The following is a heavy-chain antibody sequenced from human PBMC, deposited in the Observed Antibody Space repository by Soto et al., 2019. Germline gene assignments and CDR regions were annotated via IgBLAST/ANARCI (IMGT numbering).Heavy chain of an antibody. J-gene: IGHJ2*01. CDR2: ISYDGSNK. D-gene: IGHD4-17*01. Sequence: QVQLVESGGGVVQPGRSLRLSCAASGFTFSSYGMHWVRQAPGKGLEWVAVISYDGSNKYYADSAKGRFTNSRDNSKNRLYLQMNSLRAEDTAVYYCAKDHGDYTRYWYFDLWGRGTLVTVSS. CDR1: GFTFSSYG. CDR3: AKDHGDYTRYWYFDL. V-gene: IGHV3-30*18.